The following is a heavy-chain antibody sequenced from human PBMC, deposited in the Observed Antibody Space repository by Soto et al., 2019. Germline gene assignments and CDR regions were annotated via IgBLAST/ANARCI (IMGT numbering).Heavy chain of an antibody. V-gene: IGHV3-53*01. J-gene: IGHJ3*02. CDR1: AFSVSSNY. Sequence: EVQLVESGGGLIQPGGSLRLSCAASAFSVSSNYMSWVRQAPGKGLEWVSILYSGGSTYYTDSVKGRFTISRDNSKNTLYLQMNSLRAEDTAVYYCARVWGIQNAFDIWGQGAMVIVS. CDR3: ARVWGIQNAFDI. D-gene: IGHD5-18*01. CDR2: LYSGGST.